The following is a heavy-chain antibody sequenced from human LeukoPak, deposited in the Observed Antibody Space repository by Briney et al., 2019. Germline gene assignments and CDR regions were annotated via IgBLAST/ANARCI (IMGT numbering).Heavy chain of an antibody. Sequence: SVKVSCKASGGTFSSYAISWVRQAPGQGLEWMGGIIPIFGTANYAQKFQGRVTITADESTSTAYMELSSLRSEDTAVYYCARGYCSSTSCYRYYYYYMDVWGKGTTVTVSS. CDR3: ARGYCSSTSCYRYYYYYMDV. J-gene: IGHJ6*03. CDR2: IIPIFGTA. D-gene: IGHD2-2*01. CDR1: GGTFSSYA. V-gene: IGHV1-69*01.